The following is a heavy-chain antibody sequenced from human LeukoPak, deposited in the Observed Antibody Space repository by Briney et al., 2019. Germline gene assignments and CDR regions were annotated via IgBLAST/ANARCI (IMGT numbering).Heavy chain of an antibody. CDR2: ISSSGSTI. V-gene: IGHV3-48*03. CDR3: AKECSSTSCSNAFDI. Sequence: PGGSLTLSCAASGFTFSSYEMNWVRQAPGKGLEWVSYISSSGSTIYYADSVKGRFTISRDNAKNSLYLQMNSLRAEDTALYYCAKECSSTSCSNAFDIWGQGTMVTVSS. D-gene: IGHD2-2*01. J-gene: IGHJ3*02. CDR1: GFTFSSYE.